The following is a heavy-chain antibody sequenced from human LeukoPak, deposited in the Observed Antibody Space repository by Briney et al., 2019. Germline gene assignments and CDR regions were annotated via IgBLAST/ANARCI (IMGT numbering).Heavy chain of an antibody. J-gene: IGHJ4*02. CDR2: ASITGLTT. V-gene: IGHV3-23*01. CDR1: GFTFSSYA. CDR3: AKSPSWGPAAAGMRLDY. Sequence: GGSLRLSCAASGFTFSSYAMSWVRQAPGKGLEWVSIASITGLTTYFADSVKGRFTISRDNSNNTLYLQMNSLRVDDTAVYYCAKSPSWGPAAAGMRLDYWGQGTLVTVSS. D-gene: IGHD6-13*01.